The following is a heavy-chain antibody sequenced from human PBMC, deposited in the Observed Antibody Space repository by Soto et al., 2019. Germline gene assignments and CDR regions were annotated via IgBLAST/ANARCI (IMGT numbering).Heavy chain of an antibody. CDR2: INPSGGST. J-gene: IGHJ4*02. Sequence: ASVKVSCKASGYTFTSYYMHWVRQAPGQGFEWMGIINPSGGSTSYAQKFQGRVTMTRDTSTSTVYMELSSLRSEDTAVYYCARAGRARITMIVVVFDYWGQGTLVTVSS. CDR3: ARAGRARITMIVVVFDY. CDR1: GYTFTSYY. V-gene: IGHV1-46*01. D-gene: IGHD3-22*01.